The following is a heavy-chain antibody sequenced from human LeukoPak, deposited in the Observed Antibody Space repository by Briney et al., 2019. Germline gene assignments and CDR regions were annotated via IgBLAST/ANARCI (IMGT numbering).Heavy chain of an antibody. CDR1: GGSISSYY. J-gene: IGHJ4*02. V-gene: IGHV4-4*09. CDR2: IYTSGST. CDR3: ARRRASSYPDYFDY. Sequence: PSETLSLTCTVSGGSISSYYWSWIRQPPGKGLEWIGYIYTSGSTNYNPSLKSRVTISVDTSKNQFSLKLSSVTAADTAVYYCARRRASSYPDYFDYWGQGTLVTVSS. D-gene: IGHD1-26*01.